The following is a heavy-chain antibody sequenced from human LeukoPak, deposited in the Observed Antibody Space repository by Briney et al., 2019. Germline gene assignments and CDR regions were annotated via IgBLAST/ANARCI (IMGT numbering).Heavy chain of an antibody. CDR1: GFTVSSNY. J-gene: IGHJ4*02. CDR2: IYSGGST. D-gene: IGHD6-13*01. CDR3: AKSGTRSSWSPRVKTYLDY. Sequence: GGSLRLSCAASGFTVSSNYMSWVRQAPGKGLEWVSVIYSGGSTYYADSVKGRFTISRDNSKNTPYLQMNSLRAEDTAVYYCAKSGTRSSWSPRVKTYLDYWGQGTLVTVSS. V-gene: IGHV3-66*02.